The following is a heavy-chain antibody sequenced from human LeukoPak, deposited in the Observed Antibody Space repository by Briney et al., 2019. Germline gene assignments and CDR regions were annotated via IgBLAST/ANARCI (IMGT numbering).Heavy chain of an antibody. V-gene: IGHV3-23*01. Sequence: GGSLRLSCATSGFTFSNYAVSWVRQAPGKGLEWVSSISGSGGTTYYADSVKGRFAISRDNSKNTLYLQMNSLRAEDTAVYYCAKDPYRASSGLVDYWGQGTLVTVSS. CDR1: GFTFSNYA. D-gene: IGHD5-12*01. CDR3: AKDPYRASSGLVDY. J-gene: IGHJ4*02. CDR2: ISGSGGTT.